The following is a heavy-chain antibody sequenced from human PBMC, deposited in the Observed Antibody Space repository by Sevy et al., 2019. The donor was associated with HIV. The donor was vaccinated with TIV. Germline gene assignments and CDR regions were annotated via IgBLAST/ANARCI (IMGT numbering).Heavy chain of an antibody. CDR1: GGTFSSYA. J-gene: IGHJ6*02. D-gene: IGHD6-6*01. CDR2: IIPIFGTA. CDR3: ASEYSSSSPTYYYGMDV. V-gene: IGHV1-69*13. Sequence: ASVKVSCKASGGTFSSYAISWVRQAPGQGLEWMGGIIPIFGTANYAQKFQGRVTITADESTSTAYMELSSLGSEDTAVYYCASEYSSSSPTYYYGMDVWGQGTTVTVSS.